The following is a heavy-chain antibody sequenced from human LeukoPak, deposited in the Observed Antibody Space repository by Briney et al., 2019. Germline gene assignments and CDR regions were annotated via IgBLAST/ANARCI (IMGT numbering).Heavy chain of an antibody. J-gene: IGHJ4*02. Sequence: PGGSLRLSCVASEFTFSNYGINWVRHVPGKGLEWVSYISSRSDTIYYGESVKGRFTISRDNVKNSLFLQMNSLRAEDTAVYFCAREASWGPDYWGQGTLVTVSS. D-gene: IGHD3-16*01. V-gene: IGHV3-48*04. CDR2: ISSRSDTI. CDR1: EFTFSNYG. CDR3: AREASWGPDY.